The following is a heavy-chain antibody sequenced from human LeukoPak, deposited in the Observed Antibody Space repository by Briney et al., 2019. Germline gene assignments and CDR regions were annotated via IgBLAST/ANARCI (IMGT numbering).Heavy chain of an antibody. CDR1: GYTFTSYY. J-gene: IGHJ4*02. CDR3: ARVARETEDEVGILFDY. D-gene: IGHD2-21*01. V-gene: IGHV1-46*01. CDR2: INPSGGST. Sequence: ASVKVSCKASGYTFTSYYMHWVRQAPGQGLEWMGIINPSGGSTSYAQKFQGRVTMTRDTSTSTVYMELSSLRSEDTAVYYCARVARETEDEVGILFDYWGQGTLVTVSS.